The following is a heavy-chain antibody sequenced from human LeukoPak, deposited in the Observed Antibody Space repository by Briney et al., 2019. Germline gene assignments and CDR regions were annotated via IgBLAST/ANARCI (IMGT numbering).Heavy chain of an antibody. CDR1: GGTFSSYA. CDR2: IIPIFGTA. V-gene: IGHV1-69*13. CDR3: ARPSGPGYYDSSGYLFDL. Sequence: GASVKVSCKASGGTFSSYAISWVRQAPGQGLEWMGGIIPIFGTANYAQKFQGRVTIIADESTSTAYMELSSLRSEDTAVYYCARPSGPGYYDSSGYLFDLWGRGTLVTVSS. J-gene: IGHJ2*01. D-gene: IGHD3-22*01.